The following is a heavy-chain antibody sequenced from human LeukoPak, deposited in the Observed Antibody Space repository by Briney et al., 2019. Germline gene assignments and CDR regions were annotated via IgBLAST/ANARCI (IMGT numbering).Heavy chain of an antibody. CDR2: ISTSGST. D-gene: IGHD1-26*01. Sequence: SETLSLTCTVSGGSISSYYWSWIRQPAGMGLEWIGRISTSGSTNYNPSLKSRVSMSLDTSKNQFSLKLSSVTAADTAVYYCARGASGSHHRFDYWGQGTLVTVSS. CDR3: ARGASGSHHRFDY. V-gene: IGHV4-4*07. CDR1: GGSISSYY. J-gene: IGHJ4*02.